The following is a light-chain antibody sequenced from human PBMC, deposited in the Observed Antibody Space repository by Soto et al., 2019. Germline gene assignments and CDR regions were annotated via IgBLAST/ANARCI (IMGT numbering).Light chain of an antibody. V-gene: IGLV1-51*01. CDR2: DND. J-gene: IGLJ2*01. CDR1: SSRIGNNY. Sequence: QSVLPQPPSVSAAPGQTVTISCSGTSSRIGNNYVSWFQQYPGTAPKLLINDNDKRPLGIPDRFSGSKSGTSATLGITGLQTGDEADYYCGTWDSSRRGPNVFGRGTKLTVL. CDR3: GTWDSSRRGPNV.